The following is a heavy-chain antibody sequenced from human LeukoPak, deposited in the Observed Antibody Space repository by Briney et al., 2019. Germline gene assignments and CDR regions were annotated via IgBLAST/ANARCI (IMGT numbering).Heavy chain of an antibody. D-gene: IGHD3-22*01. CDR2: LYPDDSDT. Sequence: GESLQISCKGSGYRFNAYWIAWVRQMPGKGLEWMWILYPDDSDTSYSPSFQGQVTISADKSVRTAYLQWSSLKASDTAMYYCARLQRDSSGYFDAFDIWGQGTMVTVSS. V-gene: IGHV5-51*01. CDR3: ARLQRDSSGYFDAFDI. J-gene: IGHJ3*02. CDR1: GYRFNAYW.